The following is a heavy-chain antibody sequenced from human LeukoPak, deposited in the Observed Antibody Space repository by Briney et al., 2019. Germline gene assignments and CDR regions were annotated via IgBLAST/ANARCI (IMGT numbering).Heavy chain of an antibody. Sequence: PGGSLRLSCAASGFTFSSYSMNWVRQAPGKGLEWVSYISSSSSTIYYADSVKGRFTISRDNTKNTLDLQMNSLRAEDTAVYYCAKVGPVPGSHYVDVWANGTTVTVSS. V-gene: IGHV3-48*01. J-gene: IGHJ6*03. D-gene: IGHD6-19*01. CDR1: GFTFSSYS. CDR3: AKVGPVPGSHYVDV. CDR2: ISSSSSTI.